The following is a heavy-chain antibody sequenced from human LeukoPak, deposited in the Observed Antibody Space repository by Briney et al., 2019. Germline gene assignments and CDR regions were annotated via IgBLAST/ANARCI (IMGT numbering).Heavy chain of an antibody. CDR1: GFTFSSYA. Sequence: GGSLRLSCAASGFTFSSYAMHWVRQAPGKGLEWVAVISYDGSNKYYADSVKGRFTISRDNSKNTLYLQMNSLRAEDTAVYYCARDRHDILTGSMSGSYYGMDVWGQGTTVTVSS. V-gene: IGHV3-30-3*01. CDR3: ARDRHDILTGSMSGSYYGMDV. CDR2: ISYDGSNK. D-gene: IGHD3-9*01. J-gene: IGHJ6*02.